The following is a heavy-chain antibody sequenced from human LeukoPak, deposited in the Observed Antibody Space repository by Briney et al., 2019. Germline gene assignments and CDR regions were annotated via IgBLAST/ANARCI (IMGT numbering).Heavy chain of an antibody. CDR3: ARAYISWYDY. J-gene: IGHJ4*02. Sequence: PGGSLRLSCAASGFTFSSYEMNWVRQAPGKGLEWVSYISSSGSTIYYADSVKGRFTISRDNAKNSLYLQMNSLRAEGTAVYYCARAYISWYDYWGQGTLVTVSS. CDR1: GFTFSSYE. CDR2: ISSSGSTI. V-gene: IGHV3-48*03. D-gene: IGHD6-13*01.